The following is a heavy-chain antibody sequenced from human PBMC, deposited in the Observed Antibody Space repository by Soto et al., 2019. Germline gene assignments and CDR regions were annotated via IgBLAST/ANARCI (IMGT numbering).Heavy chain of an antibody. V-gene: IGHV4-59*08. CDR1: GASISSSY. J-gene: IGHJ4*02. Sequence: QVQLQESGPGLVKPSETLSLTCTVSGASISSSYWSWIRQPPGKGLEWIGYIYNSGSTTYNPSLKSGVTLSVDTSKNQFALKLSSVTAADTAVYYCARRYSYGHFDYWGQGTLVTVSS. CDR3: ARRYSYGHFDY. CDR2: IYNSGST. D-gene: IGHD5-18*01.